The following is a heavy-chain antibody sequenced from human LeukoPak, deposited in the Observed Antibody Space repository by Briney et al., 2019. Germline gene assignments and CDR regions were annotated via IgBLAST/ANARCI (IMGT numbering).Heavy chain of an antibody. Sequence: GASVKVSCKASGDTFSNYAISWVRQVPGQGLEWMGGIIPIFGTTTYAQKFQGRVTMTADESTNTAYMEVSSLRSEDTAMYYCGKGSYGYIDSWGQGTLVTVSS. CDR2: IIPIFGTT. CDR3: GKGSYGYIDS. CDR1: GDTFSNYA. V-gene: IGHV1-69*13. D-gene: IGHD3-16*01. J-gene: IGHJ4*02.